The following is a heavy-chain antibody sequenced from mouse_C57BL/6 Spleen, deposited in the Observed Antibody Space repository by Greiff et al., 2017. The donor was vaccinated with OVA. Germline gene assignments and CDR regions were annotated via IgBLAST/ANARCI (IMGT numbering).Heavy chain of an antibody. CDR2: ISSGGSYT. Sequence: EVKLVESGGDLVKPGGSLKLSCAASGFTFSSYGMSWVRQTPDKRLEWVATISSGGSYTYYPDSVKGRFTISRDNAKKTMYLQMSSLKSEDTAMYYCARQNYSNYDAMDYWGQGTSVTVSA. CDR1: GFTFSSYG. V-gene: IGHV5-6*01. D-gene: IGHD2-5*01. CDR3: ARQNYSNYDAMDY. J-gene: IGHJ4*01.